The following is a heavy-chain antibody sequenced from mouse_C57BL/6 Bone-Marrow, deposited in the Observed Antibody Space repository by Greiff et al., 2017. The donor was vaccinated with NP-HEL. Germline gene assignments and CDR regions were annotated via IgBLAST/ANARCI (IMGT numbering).Heavy chain of an antibody. Sequence: DVKLVESGGGLVKPGGSLKLSCAASGFTFSSYTMSWVRQTPEKRLEWVATISGGGGNTYYPDSVKGRFTISRDNAKNTLYLQMSSLRSEDTALYYCARHEGYSNPDYAMDYWGQGTSVTVSS. D-gene: IGHD2-5*01. CDR3: ARHEGYSNPDYAMDY. CDR2: ISGGGGNT. V-gene: IGHV5-9*01. CDR1: GFTFSSYT. J-gene: IGHJ4*01.